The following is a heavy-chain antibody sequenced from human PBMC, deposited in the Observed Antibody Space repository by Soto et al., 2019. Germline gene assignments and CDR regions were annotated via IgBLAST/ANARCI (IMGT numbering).Heavy chain of an antibody. V-gene: IGHV1-18*01. CDR1: GYTFTSYG. Sequence: GASLKVCCKASGYTFTSYGISWVRQAPGQGLEWMGWISAYNGNTNYAQKLQGRVTMTTDTSTSTAYMELRSLRSDDTAVYYCASSFTSSQWRYGMDVWGQGTTVTVSS. CDR2: ISAYNGNT. CDR3: ASSFTSSQWRYGMDV. D-gene: IGHD2-2*01. J-gene: IGHJ6*02.